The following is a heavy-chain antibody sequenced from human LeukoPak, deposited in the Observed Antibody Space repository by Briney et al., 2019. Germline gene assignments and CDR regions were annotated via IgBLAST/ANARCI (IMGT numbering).Heavy chain of an antibody. J-gene: IGHJ4*02. CDR2: IYYSGST. CDR3: ARGRRHYYDSVYYFDY. Sequence: SETLSLTCTVSGDSISSYYCSWIRQPPGKGLEWIGYIYYSGSTSYNPSLKSRVTISLDTSNNQFSLKLRSVTAADTAVYYCARGRRHYYDSVYYFDYWGQGTLVTVSS. D-gene: IGHD3-22*01. CDR1: GDSISSYY. V-gene: IGHV4-59*01.